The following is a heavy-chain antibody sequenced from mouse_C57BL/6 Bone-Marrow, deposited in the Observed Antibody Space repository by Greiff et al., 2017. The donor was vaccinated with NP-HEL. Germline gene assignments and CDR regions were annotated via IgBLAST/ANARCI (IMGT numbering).Heavy chain of an antibody. V-gene: IGHV1-69*01. D-gene: IGHD2-3*01. CDR1: GYTFTRSW. Sequence: QVPLQQPGAELVIPGASVKLSCKSSGYTFTRSWLHWVKQRPGHCLEWIGYIDPSCSYTNYNQKFKVKSTLTVDKSSSTAYMQLSSLTSEDSAVYYCAREGLLLGYAMDYWGQGTSVTVSA. J-gene: IGHJ4*01. CDR3: AREGLLLGYAMDY. CDR2: IDPSCSYT.